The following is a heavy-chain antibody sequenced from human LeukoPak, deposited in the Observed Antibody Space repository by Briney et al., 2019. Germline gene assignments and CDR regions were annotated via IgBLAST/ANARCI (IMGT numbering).Heavy chain of an antibody. Sequence: PGGSLRLSCAGSGFTFSHYYIDWVRQAPGKGLEWVARIRNKANSYSTEYAASVKGRFTISRDDSKNSVYLQMNSLKSEDTADYYCVRVMLGSSKFFDLWGRGTLVTVSS. CDR2: IRNKANSYST. J-gene: IGHJ2*01. V-gene: IGHV3-72*01. D-gene: IGHD1-26*01. CDR3: VRVMLGSSKFFDL. CDR1: GFTFSHYY.